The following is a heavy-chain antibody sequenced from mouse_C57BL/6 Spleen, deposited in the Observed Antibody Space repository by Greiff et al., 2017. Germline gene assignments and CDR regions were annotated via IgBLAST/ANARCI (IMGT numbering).Heavy chain of an antibody. CDR2: INPSSGYT. J-gene: IGHJ1*03. Sequence: QVHVKQSGAELAKPGASVKLSCKASGYTFTSYWMHWVKQRPGQGLEWIGYINPSSGYTKYNQKFKDKATLTADKSSSTAYMQLSSLTYEDSAVYYCCRNWDVGYWYFDGWGTGTTVTVSS. CDR3: CRNWDVGYWYFDG. CDR1: GYTFTSYW. D-gene: IGHD4-1*01. V-gene: IGHV1-7*01.